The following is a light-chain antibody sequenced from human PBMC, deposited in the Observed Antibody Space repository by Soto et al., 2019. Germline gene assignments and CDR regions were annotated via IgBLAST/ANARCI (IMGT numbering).Light chain of an antibody. CDR1: TGTVTSGHY. CDR2: DTS. J-gene: IGLJ2*01. CDR3: LLSWSGARPV. Sequence: QAVVTQEPSLTVSPGGTVTLTCGSSTGTVTSGHYPYWFQQKPGQAPRTLIYDTSKKHSWTPARFSGSLLGGKAALTLSGAQPEDEAEYYCLLSWSGARPVFGGGTKLTVL. V-gene: IGLV7-46*01.